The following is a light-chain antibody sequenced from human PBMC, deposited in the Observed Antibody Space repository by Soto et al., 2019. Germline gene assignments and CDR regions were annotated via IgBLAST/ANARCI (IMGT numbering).Light chain of an antibody. Sequence: EIVLTQSPGTLSLSPGERATLSCRASQSVSINLAWYQQKPGQVPRILIYAESTRATGIPARFSGSGSETELTLTISRLQSEDFAVYYCHKYHNWPWTCGQGTKVDIK. CDR3: HKYHNWPWT. J-gene: IGKJ1*01. CDR1: QSVSIN. CDR2: AES. V-gene: IGKV3-15*01.